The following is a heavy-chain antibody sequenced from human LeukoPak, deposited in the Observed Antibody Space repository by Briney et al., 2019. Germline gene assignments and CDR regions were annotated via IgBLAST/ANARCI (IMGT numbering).Heavy chain of an antibody. J-gene: IGHJ6*02. D-gene: IGHD1-7*01. CDR3: ARCRRETGTTYYYYGMDV. CDR2: IYYSGST. Sequence: SETLSLTCTVSGSSISSCYWSWIRQPPGKGLEWIGYIYYSGSTNYNPSLKSRVTISVDTSKNQFSLKLSSVTAADTAVYYCARCRRETGTTYYYYGMDVWGQGTTVTVSS. V-gene: IGHV4-59*01. CDR1: GSSISSCY.